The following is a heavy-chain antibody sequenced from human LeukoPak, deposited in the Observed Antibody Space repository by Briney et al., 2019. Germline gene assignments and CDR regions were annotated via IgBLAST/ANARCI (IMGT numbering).Heavy chain of an antibody. J-gene: IGHJ4*02. D-gene: IGHD2-15*01. V-gene: IGHV1-69*05. CDR1: GRTFSSYA. Sequence: SVKLSCKSSGRTFSSYAISWVRQAPAQGLEWMGRIIPIFGTANYAQKFQDRVTITTDESTSTAYMELSSVRSEDTAVYYCARGDIVVVVAAVWGQGTLVTVSS. CDR3: ARGDIVVVVAAV. CDR2: IIPIFGTA.